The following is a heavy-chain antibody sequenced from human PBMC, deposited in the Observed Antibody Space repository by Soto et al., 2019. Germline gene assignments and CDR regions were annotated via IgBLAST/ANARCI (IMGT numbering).Heavy chain of an antibody. J-gene: IGHJ4*02. Sequence: QVQLQESGPGLVKPSGTLSLTCAVSGGSFTSNNWWTWVRQPPGQGLEWIGEIYRTGSTNYNPSLQSRVSRYLTKPATHLSMKGPCLAAADTADYYCASLGPGTGVDYWGQGTLVTVSS. V-gene: IGHV4-4*02. CDR1: GGSFTSNNW. D-gene: IGHD1-1*01. CDR3: ASLGPGTGVDY. CDR2: IYRTGST.